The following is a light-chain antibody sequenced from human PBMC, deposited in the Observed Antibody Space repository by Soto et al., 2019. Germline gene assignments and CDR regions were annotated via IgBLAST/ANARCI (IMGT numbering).Light chain of an antibody. Sequence: DIAMTHSPSTLYVSVGDSVTITCRASQNVNKYLAWYHQKPGKTPKLLIHEASTLQTGVPSRFAGSGSGTEFTLTISGLQPDDFGIYFCQQYKYYWTFGQGTKVDIK. CDR2: EAS. J-gene: IGKJ1*01. CDR1: QNVNKY. CDR3: QQYKYYWT. V-gene: IGKV1-5*03.